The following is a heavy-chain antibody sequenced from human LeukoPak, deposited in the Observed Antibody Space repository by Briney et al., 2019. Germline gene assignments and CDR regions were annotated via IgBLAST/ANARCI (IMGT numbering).Heavy chain of an antibody. CDR2: ISWDGGST. CDR1: GFTFDDYA. Sequence: GGSLRLSCAAFGFTFDDYAMHWVRQAPGKGLEWVSVISWDGGSTYYADSVKGRFTISRDNSKNTLYLQMNSLRAEDTAVYYCAKIVRGVHIYDAFDIWGQGTMVTVSS. CDR3: AKIVRGVHIYDAFDI. D-gene: IGHD3-10*01. J-gene: IGHJ3*02. V-gene: IGHV3-43D*03.